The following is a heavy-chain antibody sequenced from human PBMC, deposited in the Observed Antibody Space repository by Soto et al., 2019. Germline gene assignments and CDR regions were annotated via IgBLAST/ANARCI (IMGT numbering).Heavy chain of an antibody. D-gene: IGHD2-15*01. CDR3: ARHKSGSDWLDP. CDR2: MFYSGAT. J-gene: IGHJ5*02. V-gene: IGHV4-39*01. Sequence: SETLSLTCTVSGGSISDISYCWGWIRQPPGKGLQWIGCMFYSGATYYNPSPKNRVTLSVDTSNNEFSLKLVSVTAPDTAVYYCARHKSGSDWLDPWGQGTLVTVSS. CDR1: GGSISDISYC.